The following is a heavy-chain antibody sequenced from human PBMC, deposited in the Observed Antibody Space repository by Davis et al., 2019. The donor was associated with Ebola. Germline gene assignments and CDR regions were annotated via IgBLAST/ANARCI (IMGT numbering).Heavy chain of an antibody. CDR2: ISASSNYK. D-gene: IGHD3-10*01. V-gene: IGHV3-21*06. Sequence: GESLKISCAASGFIFSLYDMSWVRQAPGKGLEWVSSISASSNYKYYADSVKGRFTISRDNARNSLYLQMNSLRGEDTAVYYCRLGSHHMGDDYWGQGTLVTVSS. J-gene: IGHJ4*02. CDR1: GFIFSLYD. CDR3: RLGSHHMGDDY.